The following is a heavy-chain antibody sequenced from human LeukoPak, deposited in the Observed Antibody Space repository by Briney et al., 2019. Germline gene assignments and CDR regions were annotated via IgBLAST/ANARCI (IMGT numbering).Heavy chain of an antibody. CDR1: GFTFSSYS. J-gene: IGHJ4*02. V-gene: IGHV3-21*01. Sequence: GGSLRLSCAASGFTFSSYSMNWVRQAPGKGLEWVSSISSSSSYIYYADSVKGRFTISRDNAKNSLYLQMNSLRAEDTAVYYCARDGGIAVAAPYHFDYWGQGTLVTVSS. CDR2: ISSSSSYI. D-gene: IGHD6-19*01. CDR3: ARDGGIAVAAPYHFDY.